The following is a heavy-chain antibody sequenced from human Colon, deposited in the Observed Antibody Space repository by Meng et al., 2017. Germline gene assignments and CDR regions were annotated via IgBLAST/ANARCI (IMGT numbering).Heavy chain of an antibody. Sequence: GSLRLSCAASGFTFSSYSMNWVRQAPGKGLEWVSSISSSSSYIYYADSVKGRFTISRDNAKNSLYLQMNSLRAEDTAVYYCARDSGLGYCSGGSCYYYYGMDVWGQGTTVTVAS. D-gene: IGHD2-15*01. J-gene: IGHJ6*02. CDR3: ARDSGLGYCSGGSCYYYYGMDV. CDR2: ISSSSSYI. V-gene: IGHV3-21*01. CDR1: GFTFSSYS.